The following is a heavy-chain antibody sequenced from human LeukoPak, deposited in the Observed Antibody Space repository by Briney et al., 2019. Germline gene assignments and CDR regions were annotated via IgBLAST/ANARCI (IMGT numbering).Heavy chain of an antibody. V-gene: IGHV1-46*01. Sequence: ASVKVSCTASGGTFSSYAISWVRQAPGQGLEWMGIINPSGGSTSYAQKFQGRVTMTRDTSTSTVYMELSSLRSEDTAVYYCATLAAAGTLNYDYWGQGTLVTVSS. D-gene: IGHD6-13*01. J-gene: IGHJ4*02. CDR1: GGTFSSYA. CDR2: INPSGGST. CDR3: ATLAAAGTLNYDY.